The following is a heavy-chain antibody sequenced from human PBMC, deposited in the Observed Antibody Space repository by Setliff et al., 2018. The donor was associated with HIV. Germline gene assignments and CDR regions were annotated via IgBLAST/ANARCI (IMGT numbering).Heavy chain of an antibody. J-gene: IGHJ5*02. Sequence: SVKVSCKASGGTFSSYVISWVRQAPGQGPEWMGGIIPMYGVANYVQKFQGRVTITTDESTSTAYMELSSLRSEDTAVYYCALPYCGGGNCWSSASLPPAGWFDPWGQGTLVTVSS. CDR3: ALPYCGGGNCWSSASLPPAGWFDP. CDR1: GGTFSSYV. V-gene: IGHV1-69*05. D-gene: IGHD2-15*01. CDR2: IIPMYGVA.